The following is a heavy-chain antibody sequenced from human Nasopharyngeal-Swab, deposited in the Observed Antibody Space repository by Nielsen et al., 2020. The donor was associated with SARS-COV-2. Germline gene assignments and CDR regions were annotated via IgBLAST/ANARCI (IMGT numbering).Heavy chain of an antibody. CDR3: ARSLGYCSSCNWFDP. V-gene: IGHV4-31*03. D-gene: IGHD2-2*01. J-gene: IGHJ5*02. Sequence: SETLSLTCTVSGGSISSGGYYWSWIRQHPGKGLEWIGYLYYSGSTYYNPSLKSRVTISVDTSKNQFSLKLSSVTAADTAVYYCARSLGYCSSCNWFDPWGQGTLVTVSS. CDR2: LYYSGST. CDR1: GGSISSGGYY.